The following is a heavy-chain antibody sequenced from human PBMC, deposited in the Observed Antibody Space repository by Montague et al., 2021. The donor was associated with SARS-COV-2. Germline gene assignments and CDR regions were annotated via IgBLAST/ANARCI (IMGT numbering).Heavy chain of an antibody. D-gene: IGHD6-13*01. CDR1: GGSISSSSYY. Sequence: SDTLSLTCTVSGGSISSSSYYWGWIRQPPGKGLEWIGSIYYSGSTYYNPSLKSRVTLSVDTSKNQFSLKLSSVTAADTAVYYCAGSPPGIAAAGTVAAFDIWGQGTMVTVSS. V-gene: IGHV4-39*01. J-gene: IGHJ3*02. CDR3: AGSPPGIAAAGTVAAFDI. CDR2: IYYSGST.